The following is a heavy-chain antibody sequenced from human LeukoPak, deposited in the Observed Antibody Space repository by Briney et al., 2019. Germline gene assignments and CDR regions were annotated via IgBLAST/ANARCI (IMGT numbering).Heavy chain of an antibody. V-gene: IGHV3-74*01. J-gene: IGHJ6*02. D-gene: IGHD3-10*01. CDR1: GFTFSSYW. CDR3: ARDYGRSRDYGMDV. CDR2: INSDGSST. Sequence: GGSLRLSCAASGFTFSSYWMHWVRHAPGKGLVWVSRINSDGSSTTYADSVKGRFTISRDNAKNTLYLQMNSLRAEDTAVYFCARDYGRSRDYGMDVWGQGTTVTVSS.